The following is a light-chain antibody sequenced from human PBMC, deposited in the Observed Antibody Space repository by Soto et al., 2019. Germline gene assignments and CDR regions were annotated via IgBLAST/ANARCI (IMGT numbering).Light chain of an antibody. CDR3: QQYNSYPLT. CDR2: DAS. V-gene: IGKV1D-16*01. Sequence: DIQMTQSPSSLSASVGDRVTITCRASQGISTWLAWYQQKPEKAPKTLIFDASDLQSGVPSRFSGSVSGTDFTLTIRSVQPEDFATYYCQQYNSYPLTFGGGTKVEIK. CDR1: QGISTW. J-gene: IGKJ4*01.